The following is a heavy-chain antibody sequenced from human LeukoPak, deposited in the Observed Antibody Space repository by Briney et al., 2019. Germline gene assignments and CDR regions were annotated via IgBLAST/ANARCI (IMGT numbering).Heavy chain of an antibody. CDR1: GFTFSTYA. D-gene: IGHD3-3*01. V-gene: IGHV3-23*01. CDR3: ATNYDFWSGQYYFDY. CDR2: ISGSGGTT. Sequence: GGSLRLSCAASGFTFSTYAMSWVRQAPGKGLEWVSAISGSGGTTYYADSVKGRFTISRDNSKNTLYPQMNSLRAEDTAVYYCATNYDFWSGQYYFDYWGQGTLVTVPS. J-gene: IGHJ4*02.